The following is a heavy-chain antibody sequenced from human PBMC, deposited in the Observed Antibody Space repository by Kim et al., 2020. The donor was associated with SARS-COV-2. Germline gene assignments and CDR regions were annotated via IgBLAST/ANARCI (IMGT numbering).Heavy chain of an antibody. V-gene: IGHV5-51*01. Sequence: GESLKISCKGSGYSFTSYWIGWVRQMPGKGLEWMGIIYPGDSDTRYSPSFQGQVTISADKSISTAYLQWSSLKASDTAMYYCARQDFWSGYRDKGDYYYGMDVWGQGTTVTVSS. CDR3: ARQDFWSGYRDKGDYYYGMDV. CDR2: IYPGDSDT. J-gene: IGHJ6*02. CDR1: GYSFTSYW. D-gene: IGHD3-3*01.